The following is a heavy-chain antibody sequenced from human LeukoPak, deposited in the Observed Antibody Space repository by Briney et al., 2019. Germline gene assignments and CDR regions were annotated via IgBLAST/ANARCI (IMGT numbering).Heavy chain of an antibody. D-gene: IGHD3-22*01. V-gene: IGHV3-15*01. CDR3: TTGSYYYDSSGYYLVDY. CDR1: GFTFSNAW. J-gene: IGHJ4*02. Sequence: PGGSLRLSCAASGFTFSNAWMSWVRQAPGKGLEWVGRIKSKTDGGTTDYAAPVKGRFTISRDDSKNTLYLQMNSLKTEDTAVYYCTTGSYYYDSSGYYLVDYWGQGTLVTVSS. CDR2: IKSKTDGGTT.